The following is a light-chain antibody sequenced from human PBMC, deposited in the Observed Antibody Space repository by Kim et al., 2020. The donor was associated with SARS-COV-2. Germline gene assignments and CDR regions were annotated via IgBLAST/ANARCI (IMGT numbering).Light chain of an antibody. V-gene: IGLV1-51*01. CDR3: GTWDSSLSAGV. CDR2: DNN. Sequence: GQKGTISCSGSSYNIGNNYVSWYQQLPGTAPKLLIYDNNKRPSGIPDRFSGSKSGTSATLGITGLQTGDEADYYCGTWDSSLSAGVFGGGTQLTVL. J-gene: IGLJ3*02. CDR1: SYNIGNNY.